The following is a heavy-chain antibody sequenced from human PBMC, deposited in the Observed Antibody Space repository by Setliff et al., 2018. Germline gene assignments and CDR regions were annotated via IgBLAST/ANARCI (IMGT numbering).Heavy chain of an antibody. CDR3: ARGPLDFVVVPAAAKFDY. J-gene: IGHJ4*02. D-gene: IGHD2-2*01. CDR2: ISA. Sequence: EASVKVSCKASGYIFSNYGINWVRQAPGQGLEWMGWISAYAQKFQGRVTMTTDTSTSTAYMELRSLRSDDTAVYYCARGPLDFVVVPAAAKFDYWGQGTLVTVSS. V-gene: IGHV1-18*01. CDR1: GYIFSNYG.